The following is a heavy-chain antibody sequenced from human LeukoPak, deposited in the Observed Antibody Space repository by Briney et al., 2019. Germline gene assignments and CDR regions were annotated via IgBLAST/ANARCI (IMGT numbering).Heavy chain of an antibody. J-gene: IGHJ6*03. V-gene: IGHV3-7*01. CDR2: IKQDGSEK. D-gene: IGHD3-10*01. CDR3: ARDMRRVAGSSGYYYYYYMDV. CDR1: GFTFSSYW. Sequence: GGSLRLSCAASGFTFSSYWMSWVRQAPGKGLEWVANIKQDGSEKYYVDSVKGRFTISRDNAKNSLYLQMNSLRAEDTAVYYCARDMRRVAGSSGYYYYYYMDVWGKGTTVTASS.